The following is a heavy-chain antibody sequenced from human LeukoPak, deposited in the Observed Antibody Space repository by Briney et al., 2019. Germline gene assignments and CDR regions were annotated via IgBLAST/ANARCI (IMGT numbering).Heavy chain of an antibody. J-gene: IGHJ4*02. Sequence: SETLSPTCTVSGGSISSGSYYWSWIRQPAGKGLEWIGRIYTSGSTNYNPSLKSRVTISVDTSKNQFSLKLSSVTAADTAVYYCARRDYGSGSYTPFDYWGQGTLVTVSS. CDR1: GGSISSGSYY. CDR2: IYTSGST. CDR3: ARRDYGSGSYTPFDY. V-gene: IGHV4-61*02. D-gene: IGHD3-10*01.